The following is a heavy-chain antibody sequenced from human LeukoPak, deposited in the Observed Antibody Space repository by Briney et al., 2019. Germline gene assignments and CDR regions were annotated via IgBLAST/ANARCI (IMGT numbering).Heavy chain of an antibody. CDR1: GGTFSSYF. Sequence: PSETLSLTCTVSGGTFSSYFWSWIRQPPGKGLEWIGYIYYSGNTNYNPSLKSRVTMSVDTSKNQFSLKLSSVTAADTAVYSCARGSVRGEFDPWGQGTLVTVSS. D-gene: IGHD3-10*01. CDR3: ARGSVRGEFDP. CDR2: IYYSGNT. V-gene: IGHV4-59*01. J-gene: IGHJ5*02.